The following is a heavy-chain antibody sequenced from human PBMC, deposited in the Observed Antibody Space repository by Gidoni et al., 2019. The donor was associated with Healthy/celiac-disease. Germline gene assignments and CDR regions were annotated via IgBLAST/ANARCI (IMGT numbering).Heavy chain of an antibody. CDR3: AKDMVLRYFDWSLYHGMDV. V-gene: IGHV3-30*18. Sequence: QVQLVESGGGVVQPGRSLRLSCAASGFTFRSYGMHWVRQAPGKGLEWVAVISYDGSNKYYADSVKGRFTISRDNSKNTLYQQMNSLRAEDTAVYYCAKDMVLRYFDWSLYHGMDVWGQGTTVTVSS. CDR2: ISYDGSNK. CDR1: GFTFRSYG. J-gene: IGHJ6*02. D-gene: IGHD3-9*01.